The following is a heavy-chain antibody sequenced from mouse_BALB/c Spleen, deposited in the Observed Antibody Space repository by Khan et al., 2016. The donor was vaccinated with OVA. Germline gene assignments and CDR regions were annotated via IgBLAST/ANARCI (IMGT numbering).Heavy chain of an antibody. V-gene: IGHV1S132*01. D-gene: IGHD2-1*01. CDR1: GYTFTSYW. J-gene: IGHJ3*01. CDR3: ARGYFGNYEFVY. CDR2: IFPGTGTT. Sequence: QVQLQQSGAELVKPGASVKLSCKTSGYTFTSYWIQWVKQRPGQGLGWIGQIFPGTGTTYYNENFKGKATLTVDTSSSTVYMQLSSPTSEDSAVYFCARGYFGNYEFVYWGQGTLVTVSP.